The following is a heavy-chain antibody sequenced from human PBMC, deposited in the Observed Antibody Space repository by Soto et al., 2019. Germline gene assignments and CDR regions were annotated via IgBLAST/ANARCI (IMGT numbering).Heavy chain of an antibody. V-gene: IGHV4-39*01. Sequence: SETLSLTCNVSGGSISSSSYYWGWIRQPPGKGLEWIGSTYYTGITHYNPSLKSRATISIDTSKNQFSLNLNSVTATDTAVYYCARPARQDTVAGNYWGQGTLVTVSS. CDR2: TYYTGIT. J-gene: IGHJ4*02. CDR3: ARPARQDTVAGNY. CDR1: GGSISSSSYY. D-gene: IGHD6-19*01.